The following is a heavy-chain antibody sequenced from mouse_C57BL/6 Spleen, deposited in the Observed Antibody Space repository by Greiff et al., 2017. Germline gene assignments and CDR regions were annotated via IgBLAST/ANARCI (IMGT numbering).Heavy chain of an antibody. J-gene: IGHJ1*03. Sequence: QVQLQQPGAELVRPGSSVKLSCKASGYTFTSYWMHWVKQRPIQGLEWIGNIDPSDSETHYNQKFKDKATLTVDKSSSTAYMQLSSLTSEDSAVYYCARTWLLPDWYFDVWGTGTTVTVSS. V-gene: IGHV1-52*01. D-gene: IGHD2-3*01. CDR1: GYTFTSYW. CDR3: ARTWLLPDWYFDV. CDR2: IDPSDSET.